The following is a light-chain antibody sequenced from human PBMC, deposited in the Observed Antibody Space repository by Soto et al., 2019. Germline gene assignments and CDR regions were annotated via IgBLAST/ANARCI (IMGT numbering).Light chain of an antibody. V-gene: IGKV1-39*01. CDR3: QESYNTLTFT. J-gene: IGKJ3*01. CDR1: QSISNY. CDR2: AAS. Sequence: DIQMTQSPSSLSASVGDRVTITCRASQSISNYLSWYQQKPGKAPKLLIFAASNLQSGVPSRFSGSGSGTDFTLTISSLQPEDFATYYCQESYNTLTFTLGPGTKVDIK.